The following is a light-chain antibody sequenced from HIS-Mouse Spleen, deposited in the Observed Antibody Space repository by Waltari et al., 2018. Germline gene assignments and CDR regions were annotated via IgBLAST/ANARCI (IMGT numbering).Light chain of an antibody. CDR3: QVWDSSSDHYV. J-gene: IGLJ1*01. V-gene: IGLV3-21*03. CDR1: NIGSKS. Sequence: SYVLTQPPSVSVAPGKTARITCGGNNIGSKSVHWCQQKPGQAPVLVVYDDSDRPSGIPEGFSGSNSGNTATLTISRVEAGDEADYYCQVWDSSSDHYVFGTGTKVTVL. CDR2: DDS.